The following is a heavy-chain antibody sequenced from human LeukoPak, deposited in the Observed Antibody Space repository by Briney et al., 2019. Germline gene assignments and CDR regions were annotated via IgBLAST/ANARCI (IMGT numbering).Heavy chain of an antibody. V-gene: IGHV3-15*01. CDR2: IKSKTDGGTT. CDR1: GFTFSNAW. J-gene: IGHJ6*02. CDR3: TTLSRRRYYNGMDV. Sequence: PGGSLRLSCAASGFTFSNAWMSWVRQAPGKGLEWVGRIKSKTDGGTTDYAAPVKGRFTISRDDSKNTLYLQMNSLKTEDTAVYYCTTLSRRRYYNGMDVWGQGTTVTVSS.